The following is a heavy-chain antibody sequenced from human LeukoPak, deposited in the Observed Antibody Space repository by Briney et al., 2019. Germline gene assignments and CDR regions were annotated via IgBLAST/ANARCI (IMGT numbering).Heavy chain of an antibody. CDR2: INHSGST. D-gene: IGHD4-17*01. CDR3: ARRFSTVPNDY. J-gene: IGHJ4*02. Sequence: PSETLSLTCAVYGGSFSGYYWSWIRQPPGKGLEWIGEINHSGSTNYNPSPKSRVTISVDTSKNQFSLKLSSVTAADTAVYYCARRFSTVPNDYWGQGTLVTVSS. CDR1: GGSFSGYY. V-gene: IGHV4-34*01.